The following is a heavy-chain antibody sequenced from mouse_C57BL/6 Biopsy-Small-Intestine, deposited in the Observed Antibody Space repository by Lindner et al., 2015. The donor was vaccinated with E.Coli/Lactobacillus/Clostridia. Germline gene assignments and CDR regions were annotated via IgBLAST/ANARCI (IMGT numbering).Heavy chain of an antibody. J-gene: IGHJ1*03. Sequence: VQLQESGGGLVKPGGSLKLSCAASGFTFSDYGMHWVRQAPEKGLEWVAYISSGSSTIYHADTVKGRFTISRDNAKNNLYLQMSHLKSEDTAMYYCARDLGIRGYFDVWGTGTTVTVSS. V-gene: IGHV5-17*03. D-gene: IGHD1-3*01. CDR2: ISSGSSTI. CDR1: GFTFSDYG. CDR3: ARDLGIRGYFDV.